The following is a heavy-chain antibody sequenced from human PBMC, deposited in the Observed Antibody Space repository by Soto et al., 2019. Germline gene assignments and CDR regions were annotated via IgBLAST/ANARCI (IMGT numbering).Heavy chain of an antibody. CDR1: GGTFSSYA. CDR3: ARGGGESIAAHIYYYYGMDV. D-gene: IGHD6-6*01. V-gene: IGHV1-69*13. CDR2: IIPIFGTA. J-gene: IGHJ6*02. Sequence: VASVKVSFKASGGTFSSYAISWLRQAPGQGLEWMGGIIPIFGTANYAQKFQGRVTITADESTSTAYMELSSLRSEDTAVYYCARGGGESIAAHIYYYYGMDVWGQGTTVTVSS.